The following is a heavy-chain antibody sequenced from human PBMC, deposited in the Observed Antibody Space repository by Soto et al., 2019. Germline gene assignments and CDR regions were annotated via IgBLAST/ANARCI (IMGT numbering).Heavy chain of an antibody. Sequence: GGSLRLSCAASGFTFSNYWMHWVRQAPGKGLVWVSRIKSDGSSISYADSVKGRFTISRDNARNTLYLQMNSLRAEDTAVYYCARGGFSGSGSYIQGDYWGQGTLVTVSS. D-gene: IGHD3-10*01. V-gene: IGHV3-74*01. CDR3: ARGGFSGSGSYIQGDY. J-gene: IGHJ4*02. CDR1: GFTFSNYW. CDR2: IKSDGSSI.